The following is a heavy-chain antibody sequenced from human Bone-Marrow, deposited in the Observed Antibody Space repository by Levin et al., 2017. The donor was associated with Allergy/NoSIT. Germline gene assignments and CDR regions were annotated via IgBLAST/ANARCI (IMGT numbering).Heavy chain of an antibody. V-gene: IGHV3-9*01. J-gene: IGHJ4*02. CDR3: VKGSAAAGDLFDY. D-gene: IGHD6-13*01. Sequence: GGSLRLSCAASGYSLGDYAMHWVRQAPGKGLEWVSSISWNSGGIGYADSVKGRFTISRDNAKNSLYLQMNSLRPEDTALYYCVKGSAAAGDLFDYWGQGTLVTVSS. CDR2: ISWNSGGI. CDR1: GYSLGDYA.